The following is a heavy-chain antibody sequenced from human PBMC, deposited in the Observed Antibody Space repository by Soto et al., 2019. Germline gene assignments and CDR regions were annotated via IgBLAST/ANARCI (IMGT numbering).Heavy chain of an antibody. V-gene: IGHV3-74*01. CDR2: INSDGSST. Sequence: GGSLRLSCAASGFTFSSYWMHWVRQAPGKGLVWVSRINSDGSSTSYADSVKGRFTISRDNAKNTLYLQMNSLRAEDTAVYYCAKARYDILTGYYNFDYWGQGTLVTVSS. CDR1: GFTFSSYW. J-gene: IGHJ4*02. D-gene: IGHD3-9*01. CDR3: AKARYDILTGYYNFDY.